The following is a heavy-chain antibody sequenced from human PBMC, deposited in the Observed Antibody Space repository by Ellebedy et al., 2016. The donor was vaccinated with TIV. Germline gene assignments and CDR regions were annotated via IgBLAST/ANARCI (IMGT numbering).Heavy chain of an antibody. Sequence: GGSLRLXXAASGFSVSSSYMSWVRQAPGKGLEWVSVIYNTGSTYYADSVKGRFTISGDNSKNTLYLQMNSLRAEDTAEYYCARCMVRVGHGGDDALDIWGQGTMVTVS. J-gene: IGHJ3*02. CDR1: GFSVSSSY. CDR3: ARCMVRVGHGGDDALDI. CDR2: IYNTGST. V-gene: IGHV3-53*01. D-gene: IGHD3-10*01.